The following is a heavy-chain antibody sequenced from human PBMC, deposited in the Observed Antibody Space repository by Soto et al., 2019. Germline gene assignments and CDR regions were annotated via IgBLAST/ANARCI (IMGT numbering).Heavy chain of an antibody. CDR1: GFTFSNAW. V-gene: IGHV3-15*01. CDR3: TTDTPPDGLLDY. J-gene: IGHJ4*02. D-gene: IGHD3-9*01. CDR2: IKSKSYGGTT. Sequence: EVQLVESGGGLVKPGGSLRVSCAASGFTFSNAWMSWVRQAPGKGLEWVGRIKSKSYGGTTDYAAPVKGRFTISRDDSKNTLDLQMNSLKTEDTAVYYCTTDTPPDGLLDYWGQGALVTVSS.